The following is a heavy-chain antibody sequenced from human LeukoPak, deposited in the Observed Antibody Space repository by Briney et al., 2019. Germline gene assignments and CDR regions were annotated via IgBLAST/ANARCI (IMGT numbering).Heavy chain of an antibody. CDR1: GGSISSYY. Sequence: PSETLSLTCTVSGGSISSYYWGWIRQPPGKGLEWIGSIYYSGSTYYNPSLKSRVTISVDTSKNQFSLKLSSVTAADTAVYYCASLRERSYYARGFDYWGQGTLVTVSS. CDR2: IYYSGST. CDR3: ASLRERSYYARGFDY. J-gene: IGHJ4*02. D-gene: IGHD1-26*01. V-gene: IGHV4-39*01.